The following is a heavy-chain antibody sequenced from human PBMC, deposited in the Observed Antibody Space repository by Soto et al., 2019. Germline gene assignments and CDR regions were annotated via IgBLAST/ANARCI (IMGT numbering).Heavy chain of an antibody. CDR1: GGSISSYY. D-gene: IGHD2-15*01. CDR3: ARGYCSGGSCYSGFLKAFDI. Sequence: KTSETLSLTCTVPGGSISSYYWSWIRQPAGKGLEWIGRIYTSGSTNYNPSLKSRVTMSVDTSKNQFSLKLSSVTAADTAVYYCARGYCSGGSCYSGFLKAFDIWGQGTMVTVSS. CDR2: IYTSGST. V-gene: IGHV4-4*07. J-gene: IGHJ3*02.